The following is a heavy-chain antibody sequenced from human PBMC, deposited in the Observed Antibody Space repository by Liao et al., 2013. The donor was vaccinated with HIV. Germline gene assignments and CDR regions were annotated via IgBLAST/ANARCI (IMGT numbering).Heavy chain of an antibody. V-gene: IGHV4-34*01. Sequence: VQLHQWGAGLLRPSETLSLNCTVYGGSFSGYFWSWIRQTPGKGLEWIGEIQHTGTTNYNPSLKTRLRMSADTSKNQFSLKLSSVTAADTAVYYCARCGVTMVRGVIGYYYMGRLGQRDHGHRLL. J-gene: IGHJ6*03. CDR1: GGSFSGYF. CDR3: ARCGVTMVRGVIGYYYMGR. D-gene: IGHD3-10*01. CDR2: IQHTGTT.